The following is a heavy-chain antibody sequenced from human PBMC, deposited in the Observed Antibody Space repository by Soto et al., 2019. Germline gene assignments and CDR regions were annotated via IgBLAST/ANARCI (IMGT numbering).Heavy chain of an antibody. CDR3: TRDRPGLLLPCYGMDV. CDR1: GGTFSSDA. Sequence: QVQLVQSGAEVKKPGSSVKVSCKASGGTFSSDAISGVRQAHRQGLEGMGGIIPTFGTANYAQKFQGRVTITAEETTSRAEMRLSSLRSEDKAVYYCTRDRPGLLLPCYGMDVWGQGTRVTVSS. J-gene: IGHJ6*02. D-gene: IGHD2-15*01. V-gene: IGHV1-69*01. CDR2: IIPTFGTA.